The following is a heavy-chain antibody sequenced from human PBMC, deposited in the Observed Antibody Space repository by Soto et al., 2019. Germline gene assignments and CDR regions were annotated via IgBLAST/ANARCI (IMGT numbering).Heavy chain of an antibody. CDR3: AREVAAADY. D-gene: IGHD6-13*01. J-gene: IGHJ4*02. CDR2: INAGNGNT. V-gene: IGHV1-3*05. Sequence: QVQLVQSGAEEKKPGASVKVSCTASGYTFTSYAMHWVRQAPGQRLEWMGWINAGNGNTKHSQKVQGRVTITRDTSASTAYMELSTLRSEDTAVYYCAREVAAADYWGQGTLVTVSS. CDR1: GYTFTSYA.